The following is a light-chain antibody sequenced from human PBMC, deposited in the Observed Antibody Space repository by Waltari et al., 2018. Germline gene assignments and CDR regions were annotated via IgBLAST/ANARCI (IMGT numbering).Light chain of an antibody. V-gene: IGKV2-28*01. CDR2: LGS. J-gene: IGKJ1*01. CDR1: QSLLHRDGYNY. CDR3: MQALRTWT. Sequence: DIVMTQSPVSLPVTPGEPASISCRSSQSLLHRDGYNYVDWYLQKPGQSPQLLIYLGSNRASGVPDRFSGSGSGTDFTLKSSRVEAEDVGVYYCMQALRTWTFGQGTKVEIK.